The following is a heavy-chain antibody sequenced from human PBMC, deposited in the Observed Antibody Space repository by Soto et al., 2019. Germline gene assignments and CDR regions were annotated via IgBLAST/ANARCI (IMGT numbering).Heavy chain of an antibody. D-gene: IGHD5-12*01. J-gene: IGHJ4*02. CDR3: ARDLGSGYDPGDY. CDR2: IIPIFGTA. CDR1: GDIFSGYS. Sequence: SVKVSCKTSGDIFSGYSISWVRQAPGQGLEWMGGIIPIFGTANYAQRFHGRVTITADKSTSTVYMELYSLKSEDTAVYYCARDLGSGYDPGDYWGQGTLVTVSS. V-gene: IGHV1-69*06.